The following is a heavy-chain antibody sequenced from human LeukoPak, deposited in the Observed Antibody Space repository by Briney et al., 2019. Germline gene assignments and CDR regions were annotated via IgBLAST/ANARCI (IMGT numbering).Heavy chain of an antibody. Sequence: SETLSLTCTVSGGSLSSGSYYWGWIRQPPGKGLEWIGYIYFSGSTNYNPSLKSRVTISVDPSPTQFSLKLSSVTAADTAVYYCARDGDYAGTYYFDYWGQGTLVTVYS. J-gene: IGHJ4*02. CDR2: IYFSGST. D-gene: IGHD4-17*01. V-gene: IGHV4-61*01. CDR1: GGSLSSGSYY. CDR3: ARDGDYAGTYYFDY.